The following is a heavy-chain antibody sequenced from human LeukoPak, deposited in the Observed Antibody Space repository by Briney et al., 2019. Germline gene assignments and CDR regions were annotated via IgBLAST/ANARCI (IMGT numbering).Heavy chain of an antibody. CDR3: ARGGSYYVQYFQH. D-gene: IGHD1-26*01. Sequence: PGGSLRLSCAASGFTFSSYAMSWVRQAPGKGLEWVSAISGSGGSTYYADSVKGRFTISRDNSKNTLYLQMNSLRAEDTAVYYCARGGSYYVQYFQHWGQGTLVTVSS. CDR1: GFTFSSYA. V-gene: IGHV3-23*01. CDR2: ISGSGGST. J-gene: IGHJ1*01.